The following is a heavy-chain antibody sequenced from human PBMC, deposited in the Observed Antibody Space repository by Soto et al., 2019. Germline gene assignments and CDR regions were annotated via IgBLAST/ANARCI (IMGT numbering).Heavy chain of an antibody. CDR1: GFAFGTYW. D-gene: IGHD3-3*01. CDR2: INTDGSTT. CDR3: ARLYDFWSGSALDS. Sequence: PGGSLRLSCVASGFAFGTYWMHWVRQVPGKGLVWVSRINTDGSTTTYADSVKGRFTVSRDNARHTAFLQMDSLRVEDTGIYYCARLYDFWSGSALDSWGQGALVTVSS. J-gene: IGHJ4*02. V-gene: IGHV3-74*03.